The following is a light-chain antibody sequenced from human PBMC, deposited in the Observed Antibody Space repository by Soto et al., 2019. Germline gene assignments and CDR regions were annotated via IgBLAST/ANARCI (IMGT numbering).Light chain of an antibody. V-gene: IGKV3-15*01. Sequence: EIVMTHSPATLSVSPGERATLSCRASQSVSSNLAWYQQKPGQAPRLLIYGASTRATGIPARFSGSGSGTEFTLTISSLQSEDSAMYYCQQYGYSFWTFGQGTKVDIK. J-gene: IGKJ1*01. CDR1: QSVSSN. CDR3: QQYGYSFWT. CDR2: GAS.